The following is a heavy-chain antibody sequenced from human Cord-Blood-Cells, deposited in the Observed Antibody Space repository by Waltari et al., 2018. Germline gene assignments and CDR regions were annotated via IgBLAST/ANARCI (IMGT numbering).Heavy chain of an antibody. CDR2: INHSGTT. J-gene: IGHJ4*02. Sequence: QVQLQQWGAGLLKPSETLSLTCAVYGGSFSGYYWSWIRQPPGKGREWIGEINHSGTTNYNPSLKSRVTISVDTSKNQFSLKLSSVTAADTAVYYCARGAWYSSSWYYFDYWGQGTLVTVSS. V-gene: IGHV4-34*01. CDR3: ARGAWYSSSWYYFDY. D-gene: IGHD6-13*01. CDR1: GGSFSGYY.